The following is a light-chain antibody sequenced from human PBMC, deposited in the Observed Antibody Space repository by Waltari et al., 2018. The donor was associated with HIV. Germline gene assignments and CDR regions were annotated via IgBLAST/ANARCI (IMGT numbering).Light chain of an antibody. CDR1: QPLSSD. Sequence: EIEMTQAPSFISASVGARVIITCRASQPLSSDLAWYQQKPGQAPRLLIYGASRLEDGVSSRFSGSGADTNFTLTIRRLQVGDLASYFCQQANNFPHTCGQGTTLELK. CDR3: QQANNFPHT. J-gene: IGKJ2*01. CDR2: GAS. V-gene: IGKV1-12*01.